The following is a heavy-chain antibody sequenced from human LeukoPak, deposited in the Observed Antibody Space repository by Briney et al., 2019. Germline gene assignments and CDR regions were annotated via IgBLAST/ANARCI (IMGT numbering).Heavy chain of an antibody. J-gene: IGHJ4*02. Sequence: SETLSLTCTVSGASISSSFYYWGWIRQPPGRGLEWIGSIYHSGKTYYNPSLNSRVTISVDTSKNQFSLKLSSVTAADTAVYFCARVRVGAYIDFDYWGQGTLVTVSS. V-gene: IGHV4-39*07. D-gene: IGHD1-26*01. CDR1: GASISSSFYY. CDR2: IYHSGKT. CDR3: ARVRVGAYIDFDY.